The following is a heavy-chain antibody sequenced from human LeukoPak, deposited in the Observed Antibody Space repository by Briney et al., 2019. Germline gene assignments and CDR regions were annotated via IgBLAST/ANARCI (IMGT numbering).Heavy chain of an antibody. CDR3: AMRDRGYGLDI. Sequence: PGGSLRLSCAASGFSLRAYDLIWVRPATGKGLDWVSIINGGGDIMMYEDSVKGRFTISRDNSKNTFYLQMNSPRVEDTAVYYCAMRDRGYGLDIWGQGTMVTVSS. CDR2: INGGGDIM. J-gene: IGHJ3*02. D-gene: IGHD3-10*01. CDR1: GFSLRAYD. V-gene: IGHV3-23*01.